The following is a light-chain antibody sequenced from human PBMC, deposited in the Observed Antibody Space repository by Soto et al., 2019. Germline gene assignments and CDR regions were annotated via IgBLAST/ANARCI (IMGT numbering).Light chain of an antibody. V-gene: IGLV2-14*03. CDR1: SSDVGGYNY. CDR3: SSYPTTSTVV. CDR2: DVT. Sequence: QAVLTQPASVSGSPGQSFTISCTGTSSDVGGYNYVSWYQHHPCKDPKLMIYDVTNRPSGVSNRFSGSKSGNTASLTISGVQSEDEASYYCSSYPTTSTVVFGGGTKLTVL. J-gene: IGLJ2*01.